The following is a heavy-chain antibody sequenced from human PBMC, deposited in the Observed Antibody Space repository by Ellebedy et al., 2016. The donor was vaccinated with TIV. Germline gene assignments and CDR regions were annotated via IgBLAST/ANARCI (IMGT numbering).Heavy chain of an antibody. J-gene: IGHJ4*02. CDR2: IVVCSGNT. V-gene: IGHV1-58*01. D-gene: IGHD3-10*01. CDR3: AAAYGSGSYYNED. CDR1: GFTFSSSA. Sequence: AASVKVSCKASGFTFSSSAVQWVRQARGQRLEWIGWIVVCSGNTTYAQKFQDGVTITSDMSTSTVYMELSSLRSEDTAVYYCAAAYGSGSYYNEDWGQGTLVTVSS.